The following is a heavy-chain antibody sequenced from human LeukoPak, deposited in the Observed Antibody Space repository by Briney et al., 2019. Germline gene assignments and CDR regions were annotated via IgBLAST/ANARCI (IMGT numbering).Heavy chain of an antibody. CDR1: GDPISSHSVYK. CDR2: VYHNGNI. D-gene: IGHD4-11*01. CDR3: AREYSAFDH. V-gene: IGHV4-61*08. J-gene: IGHJ4*01. Sequence: SSETLSLTCTVSGDPISSHSVYKWTWIRQPPGKGLEWIGYVYHNGNINYNPFLGSRLTISVDTSKNQFSLRLTSVTAADTAVYFCAREYSAFDHWGHGTLVTVSS.